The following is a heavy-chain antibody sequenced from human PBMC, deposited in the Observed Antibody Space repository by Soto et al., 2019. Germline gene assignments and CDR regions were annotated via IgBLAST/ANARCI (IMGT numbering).Heavy chain of an antibody. CDR2: ISASGAGT. CDR3: SRKTYGLNPLDY. Sequence: EVQLLESGGGLVQPGGSLRLSCAASGFTFSGYSMSWVRQALGKGLEYVSSISASGAGTHYADSVKGRFTISRDNSKNMLYLQMNSLGAEDTAAYYCSRKTYGLNPLDYWGQGSLVTVSS. V-gene: IGHV3-23*01. D-gene: IGHD3-10*01. J-gene: IGHJ4*02. CDR1: GFTFSGYS.